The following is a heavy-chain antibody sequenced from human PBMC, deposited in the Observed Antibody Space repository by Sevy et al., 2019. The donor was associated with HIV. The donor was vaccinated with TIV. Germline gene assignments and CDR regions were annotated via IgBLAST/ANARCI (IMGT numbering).Heavy chain of an antibody. J-gene: IGHJ4*02. CDR2: IIPIFGTA. Sequence: GASVKVSCKASGGTFSSYAISWVRQAPGQGLEWMGGIIPIFGTANYAQKFQGRVTITADESTSTAYMELSSLRSEDTAVYYCARAVTYYDSSGYPTYYFDYWGQGTLVTVSS. D-gene: IGHD3-22*01. CDR3: ARAVTYYDSSGYPTYYFDY. V-gene: IGHV1-69*13. CDR1: GGTFSSYA.